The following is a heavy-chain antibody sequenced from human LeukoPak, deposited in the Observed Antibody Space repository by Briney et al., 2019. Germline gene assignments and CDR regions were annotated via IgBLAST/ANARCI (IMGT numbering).Heavy chain of an antibody. CDR3: ARFGGGYGMDV. CDR1: GFTFSRYS. CDR2: ISSSSSYI. Sequence: PGGSLRLSCAASGFTFSRYSMNWVRQAPGKGLEWVSSISSSSSYIYYADSVKGRFTISRDNAKNSLYLQMNSLRAEDTAVYYCARFGGGYGMDVWGQGTTVTVSS. V-gene: IGHV3-21*01. J-gene: IGHJ6*02. D-gene: IGHD2-15*01.